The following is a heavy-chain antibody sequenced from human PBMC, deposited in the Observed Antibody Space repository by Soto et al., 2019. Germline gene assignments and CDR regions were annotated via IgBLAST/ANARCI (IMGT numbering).Heavy chain of an antibody. J-gene: IGHJ5*02. CDR3: ARQKWEQPKWFDP. V-gene: IGHV4-39*01. CDR1: GGSISDARFF. CDR2: IYYTGTT. Sequence: QLQLQESGPGLVKPSETLSLTCSLSGGSISDARFFWGWIRQSPGRGLEWIGSIYYTGTTFFNPSLQSRVTISVDTSENQFSLKLYSVTAAGTALYFCARQKWEQPKWFDPWGQGTLVIVSP. D-gene: IGHD1-26*01.